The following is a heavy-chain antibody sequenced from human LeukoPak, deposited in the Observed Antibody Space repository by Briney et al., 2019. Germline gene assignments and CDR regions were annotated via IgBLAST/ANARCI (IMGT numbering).Heavy chain of an antibody. Sequence: GGSLRLSCAASGFTFDDYAMHWVRQAPGKGLEWVSGISWNSGSIGYADSVKGRFTISRDNAKNSLYLQMNSLRAEDTALYYCAREYSGSYRTAFDIWGRGTMVTVSS. CDR3: AREYSGSYRTAFDI. CDR2: ISWNSGSI. D-gene: IGHD1-26*01. J-gene: IGHJ3*02. CDR1: GFTFDDYA. V-gene: IGHV3-9*01.